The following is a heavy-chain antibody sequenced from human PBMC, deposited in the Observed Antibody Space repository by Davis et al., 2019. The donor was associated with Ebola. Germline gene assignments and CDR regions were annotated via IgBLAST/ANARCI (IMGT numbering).Heavy chain of an antibody. CDR2: IYSGGST. J-gene: IGHJ3*02. D-gene: IGHD3-22*01. V-gene: IGHV3-53*04. CDR3: ARYIPQVVITQADAFDI. CDR1: EFTVSSNY. Sequence: GESLKISCAASEFTVSSNYMSWVCQAPGKGLEWVSVIYSGGSTYYADSVKGRFTISRHNSKNTLYLQMNSLRAEDTAVYYCARYIPQVVITQADAFDIWGQGTMVTVSS.